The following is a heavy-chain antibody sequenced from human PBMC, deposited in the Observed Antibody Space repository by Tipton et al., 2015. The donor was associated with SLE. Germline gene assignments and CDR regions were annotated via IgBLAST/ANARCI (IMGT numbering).Heavy chain of an antibody. D-gene: IGHD3-10*01. V-gene: IGHV5-51*03. J-gene: IGHJ4*02. Sequence: QLVQSGAELKRPGESLKISCMGSEDRFSTSWIAWVRQMPGKGLELMGIVYPHDSDTKYSPSFRGQVTISADKSSRTAYLQWSVPKASDPAMYFCARARGYFDSWGQGTLVTVSS. CDR1: EDRFSTSW. CDR3: ARARGYFDS. CDR2: VYPHDSDT.